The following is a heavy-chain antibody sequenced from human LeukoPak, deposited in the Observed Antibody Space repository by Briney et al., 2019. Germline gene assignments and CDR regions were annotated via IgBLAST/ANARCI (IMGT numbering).Heavy chain of an antibody. D-gene: IGHD3-22*01. CDR1: GGSISSYY. Sequence: PSETLSLTCTFSGGSISSYYWSWIRQPPGKGLEGIGYVYYSGSTNYNPSLKSRVSISVDTSRNQFSLKLSSVTAADTAVYYCARDKWDSSGHYRLDYWGQGSLVTVSS. V-gene: IGHV4-59*01. CDR2: VYYSGST. CDR3: ARDKWDSSGHYRLDY. J-gene: IGHJ4*02.